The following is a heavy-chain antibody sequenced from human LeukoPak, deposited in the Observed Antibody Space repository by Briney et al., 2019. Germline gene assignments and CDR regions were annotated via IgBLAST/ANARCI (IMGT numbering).Heavy chain of an antibody. V-gene: IGHV3-21*01. CDR3: ARVGYSGYDGASFDY. D-gene: IGHD5-12*01. Sequence: GRSLRLSCAASGFTFSSYSKNWVRQAPGKGLEWVSSISSSSSYICYADSVKGRFTISRDNAKNSLYLQMNSLRAEDTAVYYCARVGYSGYDGASFDYWGQGTLVTVSS. CDR2: ISSSSSYI. CDR1: GFTFSSYS. J-gene: IGHJ4*02.